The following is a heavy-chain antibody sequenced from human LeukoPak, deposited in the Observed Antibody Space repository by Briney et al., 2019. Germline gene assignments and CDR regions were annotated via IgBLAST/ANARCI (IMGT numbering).Heavy chain of an antibody. V-gene: IGHV3-23*01. CDR1: GFTFSSYA. D-gene: IGHD2-2*01. CDR2: ISGSGGST. Sequence: GGSLRLSCAASGFTFSSYAMSWVRQAPGKGLEWVSAISGSGGSTYYADSVRGRFTISRDNSKNTLYLQMNSLRAEDTAVYYCAKLGQLLQGEFDYWGQGTLVTVSS. CDR3: AKLGQLLQGEFDY. J-gene: IGHJ4*02.